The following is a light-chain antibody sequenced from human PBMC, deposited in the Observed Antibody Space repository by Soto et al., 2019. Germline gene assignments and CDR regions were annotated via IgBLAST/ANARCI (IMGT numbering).Light chain of an antibody. J-gene: IGKJ1*01. V-gene: IGKV3-20*01. CDR2: GAS. CDR1: QSVSSSY. CDR3: QQYGSSRT. Sequence: EIVLTQSPGTLSLSPGERATLSCRASQSVSSSYLAWYQQKPGQAPRLLIYGASSRATGIPDRFSGSGSGTDFTRTISRLEPEYFAVYYWQQYGSSRTFGQGTKVEIK.